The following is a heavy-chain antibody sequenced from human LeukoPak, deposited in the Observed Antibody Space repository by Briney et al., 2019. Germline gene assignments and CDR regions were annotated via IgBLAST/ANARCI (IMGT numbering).Heavy chain of an antibody. CDR2: IGASGVNT. Sequence: GSLRLSCAPSRFTFSVYAMDWVREAPGKGLEWVSCIGASGVNTYYADSVKGRFTISRDNSRNTLYLQMNSLRAEDTAVYYCAKGSGSGWYGWFDPWGQGTLVTVSS. CDR1: RFTFSVYA. D-gene: IGHD6-19*01. V-gene: IGHV3-23*01. J-gene: IGHJ5*02. CDR3: AKGSGSGWYGWFDP.